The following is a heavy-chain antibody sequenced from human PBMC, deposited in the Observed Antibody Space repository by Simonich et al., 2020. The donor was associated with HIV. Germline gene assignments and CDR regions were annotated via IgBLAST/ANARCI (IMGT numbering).Heavy chain of an antibody. Sequence: EVQLVESGGGLVQPGRSLRLSCAASGFTFDDYAMHWVRQAPGKGLEMCSGISGNSGSKGYADSVKGGVTISRDNAKNSLYLQMNSLRAEDTALYYCAKDKGAYYGSGSPVYWGQGTLVTVSS. D-gene: IGHD3-10*01. CDR2: ISGNSGSK. CDR1: GFTFDDYA. V-gene: IGHV3-9*01. J-gene: IGHJ4*02. CDR3: AKDKGAYYGSGSPVY.